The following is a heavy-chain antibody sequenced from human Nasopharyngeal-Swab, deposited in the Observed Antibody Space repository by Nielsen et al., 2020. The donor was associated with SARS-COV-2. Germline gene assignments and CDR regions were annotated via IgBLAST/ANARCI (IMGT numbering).Heavy chain of an antibody. D-gene: IGHD6-19*01. CDR3: ARDDRITSGSLFDY. V-gene: IGHV1-18*01. J-gene: IGHJ4*02. CDR1: GYTFTRYG. Sequence: ASVKVSCKTSGYTFTRYGISWVRQAPGQGLEWMGWISGYNGNTYYAQEFQGRLTMTTDTSTNTAYMGLRSLRSDDTAVYYCARDDRITSGSLFDYWGQGTLVTVSS. CDR2: ISGYNGNT.